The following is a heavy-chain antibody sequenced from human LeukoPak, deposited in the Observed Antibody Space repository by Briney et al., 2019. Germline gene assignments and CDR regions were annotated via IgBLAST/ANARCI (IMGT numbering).Heavy chain of an antibody. Sequence: GGSLRLSCAASGFTFSAYWMSWVRQAPGKGLEWVANIEEDGSEKYYVDSVKGRFTISRDNAKNSLYLQMNSLRAEDTAVYYCARGKYNINPWGQGTLVTVSS. V-gene: IGHV3-7*01. CDR2: IEEDGSEK. J-gene: IGHJ5*02. CDR1: GFTFSAYW. D-gene: IGHD1-14*01. CDR3: ARGKYNINP.